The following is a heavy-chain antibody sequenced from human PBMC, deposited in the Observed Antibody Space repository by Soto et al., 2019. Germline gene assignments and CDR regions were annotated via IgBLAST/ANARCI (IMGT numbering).Heavy chain of an antibody. CDR2: ISHSGKTI. J-gene: IGHJ3*01. Sequence: PGGSLRLSCAPSGFTFRDYYFSWIRQAPGKGLEWISYISHSGKTIYYADSVKGRFTISRDDAKNTLYLQMNSLRAEDTAMYYCTRRDSGAFDVWGHGTRVTVSS. CDR1: GFTFRDYY. CDR3: TRRDSGAFDV. V-gene: IGHV3-11*01.